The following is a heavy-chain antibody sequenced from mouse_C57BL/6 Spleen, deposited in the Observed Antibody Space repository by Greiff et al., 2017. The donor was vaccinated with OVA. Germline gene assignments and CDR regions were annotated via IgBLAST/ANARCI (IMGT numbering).Heavy chain of an antibody. CDR2: IDPTSGGT. D-gene: IGHD1-1*01. Sequence: QVHVKQPGAELVKPGASVKLSCKASGYTFTSYWMHWVKQRPGRGLEWIGRIDPTSGGTKYTEKFKSKATLTVDTSSSTAYMQLSSLTSEDSAVYYCARGDYYCGSSCDFDYWGQGTTLTVSS. CDR3: ARGDYYCGSSCDFDY. J-gene: IGHJ2*01. V-gene: IGHV1-72*01. CDR1: GYTFTSYW.